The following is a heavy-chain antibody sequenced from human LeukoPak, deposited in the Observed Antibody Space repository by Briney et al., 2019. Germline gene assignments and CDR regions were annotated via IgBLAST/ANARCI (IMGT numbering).Heavy chain of an antibody. D-gene: IGHD2-2*01. Sequence: SETLSLTCAVYGGSFSGYYWSWIRQPPGKGLEWIGRIYTSGSTNYNPSLKSRVTMSVDTSKNQFSLKLSSVTAADTAVYYCAREKRDCRPRYCSSTSYPDYWGQGTLVTVSS. CDR2: IYTSGST. J-gene: IGHJ4*02. CDR3: AREKRDCRPRYCSSTSYPDY. V-gene: IGHV4-59*10. CDR1: GGSFSGYY.